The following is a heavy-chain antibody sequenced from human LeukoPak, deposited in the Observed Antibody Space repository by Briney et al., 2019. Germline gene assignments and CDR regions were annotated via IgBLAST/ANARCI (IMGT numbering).Heavy chain of an antibody. CDR3: MRDPGRET. CDR2: ISSSSTVM. V-gene: IGHV3-21*01. Sequence: GESLRLSCVASGFTFSNYNMNWVRQAPGKGLEWVSSISSSSTVMYYADSVKGRFTISKDNAKNSLYLQMNSLRAEDTALYYCMRDPGRETWGQGTLVTVSS. D-gene: IGHD1-26*01. J-gene: IGHJ5*02. CDR1: GFTFSNYN.